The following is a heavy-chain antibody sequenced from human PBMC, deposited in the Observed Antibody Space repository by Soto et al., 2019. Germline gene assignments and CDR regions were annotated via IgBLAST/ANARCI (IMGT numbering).Heavy chain of an antibody. CDR1: GFSFNNYA. CDR3: AKDKGVRVSSYFGD. D-gene: IGHD3-16*01. J-gene: IGHJ4*02. CDR2: ISGSGDGT. V-gene: IGHV3-23*01. Sequence: EVQLWESGGGLVQPGGSLRLSCVASGFSFNNYAMTWVRQAPGKGLEWVSGISGSGDGTYYADSVKDRFSVSRDKSTRTVYMQLSSRRVEDADVYYCAKDKGVRVSSYFGDGGQGALVIVSS.